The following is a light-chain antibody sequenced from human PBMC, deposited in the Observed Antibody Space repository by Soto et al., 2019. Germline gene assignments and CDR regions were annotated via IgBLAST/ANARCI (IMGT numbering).Light chain of an antibody. CDR3: QQYNNWPPYT. Sequence: EIVMTQSPATLSVSPGERATLSCRASQSVSINLAWYQQKPGQAPRLLIYGASTRATGIPARFSGSGSVTEFTLTISSLQSEDFAVYYCQQYNNWPPYTFGQGTKVEIK. CDR2: GAS. CDR1: QSVSIN. J-gene: IGKJ2*01. V-gene: IGKV3-15*01.